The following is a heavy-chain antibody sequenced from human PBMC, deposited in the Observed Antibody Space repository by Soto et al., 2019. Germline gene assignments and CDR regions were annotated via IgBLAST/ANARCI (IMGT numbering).Heavy chain of an antibody. Sequence: QIQLVQSGAEVKKPGASVKVSCKASVYIFTSQGISWVRQDPGQGLEWMGWISTYNGNPNYAQKLQGRVTMTTNTSTTTAVLELRSLTADDTSVYYCARGRTRALDYWGQGTPVIVSP. CDR1: VYIFTSQG. V-gene: IGHV1-18*01. CDR3: ARGRTRALDY. CDR2: ISTYNGNP. D-gene: IGHD1-7*01. J-gene: IGHJ4*02.